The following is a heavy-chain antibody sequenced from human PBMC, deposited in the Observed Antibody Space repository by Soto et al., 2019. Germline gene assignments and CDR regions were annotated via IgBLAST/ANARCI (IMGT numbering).Heavy chain of an antibody. CDR3: ARVSGIYYYGMDV. Sequence: PSETLSLTCAVYGGSFSGYYWSWIRQPPGKGLEWIGEINHSGSTNYNPSLKSRVTISVDTSKNQFSLKLSSGTAADTAVYYCARVSGIYYYGMDVWGQGTTVTVSS. CDR1: GGSFSGYY. D-gene: IGHD3-10*01. CDR2: INHSGST. V-gene: IGHV4-34*01. J-gene: IGHJ6*02.